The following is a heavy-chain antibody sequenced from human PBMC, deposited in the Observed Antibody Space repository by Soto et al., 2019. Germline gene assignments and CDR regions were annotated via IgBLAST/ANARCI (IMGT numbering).Heavy chain of an antibody. D-gene: IGHD1-26*01. CDR1: GLTFSSYA. V-gene: IGHV3-23*01. Sequence: EVQLLESGGGLVQPGGSLRLSCAASGLTFSSYAMSWVRQAPGKGLEWVSGISGNGGKTYSKDSVKGRFTISRENSNSPLYLQMTSWRADGKAVYYCAKGGRYSGRYYWDRWGQGTGVTVSS. CDR3: AKGGRYSGRYYWDR. CDR2: ISGNGGKT. J-gene: IGHJ4*02.